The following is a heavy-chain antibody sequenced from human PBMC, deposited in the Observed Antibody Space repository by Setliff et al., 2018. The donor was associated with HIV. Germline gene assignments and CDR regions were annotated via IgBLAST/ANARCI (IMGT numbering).Heavy chain of an antibody. J-gene: IGHJ4*02. CDR2: IYYSGST. CDR1: GGSISSYY. V-gene: IGHV4-59*01. CDR3: STVVTLAYCHDGLCPAFDS. Sequence: SETLSLTCTVSGGSISSYYWSVFRQPPGKGLEWIGYIYYSGSTNYNPSLKSRITISLDTSKSQFSLKLGSVTAADTAVYFCSTVVTLAYCHDGLCPAFDSWGQGALVTVSS. D-gene: IGHD2-8*01.